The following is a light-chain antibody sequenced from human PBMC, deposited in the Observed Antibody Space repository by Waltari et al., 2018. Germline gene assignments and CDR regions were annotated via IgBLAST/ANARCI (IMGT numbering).Light chain of an antibody. CDR1: QSVSSSY. V-gene: IGKV3-20*01. J-gene: IGKJ3*01. CDR2: GAS. Sequence: EIVLTQSPGTLSLSPGERATLSCRASQSVSSSYLACYQQKPCQAPRLLIYGASSRATGTPDRFSGSGSGTDFTLTISRLAPEDFAVYYCQQYCSSSLFPFGSGTKVDIK. CDR3: QQYCSSSLFP.